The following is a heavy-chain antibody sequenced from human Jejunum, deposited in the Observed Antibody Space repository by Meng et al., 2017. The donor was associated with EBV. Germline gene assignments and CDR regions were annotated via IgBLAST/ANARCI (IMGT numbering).Heavy chain of an antibody. D-gene: IGHD1-26*01. V-gene: IGHV2-5*02. Sequence: TLNQSGPTPGKPHQTLPPTFTFSGFSLSANGVGWAWIRQPPGKALEWLAVIYWDDSRLYSPSLRSRLTITKDTSKNQVVLIMTNMDPVDTATYYCAHKGSGSYPLDYWGQGTLVTVSS. CDR1: GFSLSANGVG. J-gene: IGHJ4*02. CDR2: IYWDDSR. CDR3: AHKGSGSYPLDY.